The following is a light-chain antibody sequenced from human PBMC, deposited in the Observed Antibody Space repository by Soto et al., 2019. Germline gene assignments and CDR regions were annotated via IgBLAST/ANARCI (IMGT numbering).Light chain of an antibody. CDR3: SSYTSSSTLV. Sequence: QSVLTQPASVSGSPVQSITISSTGTSSDVGGYNYVSWYQQHPGKAPKLMIYDVSNRPSGVSNRFSGSKSGNTASLTISGLQAEDEADYYCSSYTSSSTLVFGTGTKVTVL. CDR2: DVS. V-gene: IGLV2-14*01. CDR1: SSDVGGYNY. J-gene: IGLJ1*01.